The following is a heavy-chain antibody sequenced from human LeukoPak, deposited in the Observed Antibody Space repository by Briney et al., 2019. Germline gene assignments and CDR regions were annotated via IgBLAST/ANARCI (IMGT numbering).Heavy chain of an antibody. J-gene: IGHJ6*02. D-gene: IGHD3-9*01. CDR1: GGTFSSYA. V-gene: IGHV1-69*13. Sequence: ASVKVSCKASGGTFSSYAISWVRQAPGQGLEWMGGIIPIFGTANYAQKFQGRVTITADESTSTAYMELSSLRSEDTAVYYCARLRDYDILTGYYRDGDYYYYYGMDVWGQGTTVTVSS. CDR2: IIPIFGTA. CDR3: ARLRDYDILTGYYRDGDYYYYYGMDV.